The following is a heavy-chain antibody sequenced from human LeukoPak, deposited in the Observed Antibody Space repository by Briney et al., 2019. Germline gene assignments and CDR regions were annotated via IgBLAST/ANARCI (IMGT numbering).Heavy chain of an antibody. Sequence: GASVKVSCKASGYTFTSYDINWVRQATGQGLEWMGWMNPNSGNTGYAQKFQGRVTITRNTSISTAYMELSSLRSEDTAVYYCAVVVPAADNWLDPWGQGTLVTVSS. D-gene: IGHD2-2*01. J-gene: IGHJ5*02. V-gene: IGHV1-8*03. CDR1: GYTFTSYD. CDR2: MNPNSGNT. CDR3: AVVVPAADNWLDP.